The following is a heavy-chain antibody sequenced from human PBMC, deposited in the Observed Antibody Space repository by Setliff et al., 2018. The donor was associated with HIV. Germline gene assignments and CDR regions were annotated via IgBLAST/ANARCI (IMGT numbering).Heavy chain of an antibody. CDR1: GDSISSSNW. D-gene: IGHD7-27*01. J-gene: IGHJ4*02. Sequence: PSETLSLTCGVSGDSISSSNWWNWVRQSPGKGLEWIAEIYHKGNIHYNPSLRSRVTISLDKSKNQISLNLDSVTTADTAVYYCARDRQFGRAWGFDYWGQGRPVTV. V-gene: IGHV4-4*02. CDR2: IYHKGNI. CDR3: ARDRQFGRAWGFDY.